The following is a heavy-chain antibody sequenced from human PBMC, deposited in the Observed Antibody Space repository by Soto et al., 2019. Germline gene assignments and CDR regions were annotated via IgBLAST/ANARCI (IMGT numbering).Heavy chain of an antibody. J-gene: IGHJ6*02. Sequence: QVQLVQSGAEVKKPGSSVKVSCKASGGTFSSYAISWVRQAPGQGLEWMGGIIPIFGTANYAQKFQGRVTITADESTSTAYMELSSLRSEDPAVYYCARGEGMVYALPYYYGMDVWGQGTTVTVSS. V-gene: IGHV1-69*12. CDR2: IIPIFGTA. D-gene: IGHD2-8*01. CDR3: ARGEGMVYALPYYYGMDV. CDR1: GGTFSSYA.